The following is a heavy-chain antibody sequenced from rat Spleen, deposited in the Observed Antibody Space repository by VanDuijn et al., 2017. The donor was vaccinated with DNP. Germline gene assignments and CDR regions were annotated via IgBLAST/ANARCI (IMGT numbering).Heavy chain of an antibody. CDR1: GPSITSNY. D-gene: IGHD1-7*01. CDR2: ISYSGST. J-gene: IGHJ2*01. Sequence: EVQLQESGSGLVKPSQSLSLTCSVTGPSITSNYWGWIRKFPGNKMEYIGHISYSGSTNYNPSLKSRISITRDTSKNHFFLHLNSVTTEDTATYYCARWTRYFDYWGQGVMVTVSS. V-gene: IGHV3-1*01. CDR3: ARWTRYFDY.